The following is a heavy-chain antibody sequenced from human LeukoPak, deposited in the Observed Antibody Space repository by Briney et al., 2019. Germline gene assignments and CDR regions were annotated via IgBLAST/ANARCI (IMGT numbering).Heavy chain of an antibody. J-gene: IGHJ4*02. D-gene: IGHD3-10*01. CDR1: GYTFTSYG. CDR3: ARDVRRGGSFDY. CDR2: ISAYNGNT. V-gene: IGHV1-18*01. Sequence: ASVKVSCKASGYTFTSYGISWVRQAPGQGLEWMGWISAYNGNTNYAQKHQGRVTMTTDTSTSTAYMELRSLRSDDTAVYYCARDVRRGGSFDYWGQGTLVTVSS.